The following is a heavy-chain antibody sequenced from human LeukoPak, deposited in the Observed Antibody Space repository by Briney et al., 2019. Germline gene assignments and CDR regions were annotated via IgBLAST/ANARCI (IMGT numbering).Heavy chain of an antibody. Sequence: ASVKVSCKASGYTFANHYMHWVRQAPGQGLEWLGIIKPNSGDTTYSQKFQGRVTMTRDTSTNTVYMELSSLRSDDTAFYYCARNTYGPFDYWGQGTLVTVSS. V-gene: IGHV1-46*01. CDR3: ARNTYGPFDY. J-gene: IGHJ4*02. D-gene: IGHD5-18*01. CDR1: GYTFANHY. CDR2: IKPNSGDT.